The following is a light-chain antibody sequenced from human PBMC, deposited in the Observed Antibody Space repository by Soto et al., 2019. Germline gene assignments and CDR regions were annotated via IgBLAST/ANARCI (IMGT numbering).Light chain of an antibody. Sequence: EIVLTQSPATLSLSPGERATLSCRASPSVSSYLAWYQQKPGQAPRLLIYDASNRATGIPARFSGSGSGTDFTLTISSLEPEDFAVYYCQQRSNWPLITFGHGTRLEIK. CDR1: PSVSSY. CDR2: DAS. CDR3: QQRSNWPLIT. J-gene: IGKJ5*01. V-gene: IGKV3-11*01.